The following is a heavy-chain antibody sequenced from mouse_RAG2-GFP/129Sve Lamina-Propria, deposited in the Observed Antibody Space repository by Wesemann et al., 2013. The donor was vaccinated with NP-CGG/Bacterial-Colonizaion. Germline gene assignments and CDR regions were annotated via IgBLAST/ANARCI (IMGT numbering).Heavy chain of an antibody. J-gene: IGHJ1*03. D-gene: IGHD2-5*01. CDR1: GIDFSRYW. Sequence: KLSCAASGIDFSRYWMSWVRRAPGKGLEWIGEINPDSSTINYAPSLKDKFIISRDNAKNTLYLQMSKVRSEDTALYYCASLSNYGYFDVWGTGTTVTVSS. CDR2: INPDSSTI. CDR3: ASLSNYGYFDV. V-gene: IGHV4-1*01.